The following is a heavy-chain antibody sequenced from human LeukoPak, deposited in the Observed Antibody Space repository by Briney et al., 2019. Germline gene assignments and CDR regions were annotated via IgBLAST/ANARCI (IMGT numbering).Heavy chain of an antibody. CDR1: GDSVSSNSTA. Sequence: SQTLSLTCAISGDSVSSNSTAWNWIRQSPSRGLEWLGRTYYRSKWYNDYTVSVKSRITFNPDTSKNQFSLHLNSVTPEDTAVFYCARKRLSADSFDIWGQGTLVTVSS. J-gene: IGHJ3*02. D-gene: IGHD4/OR15-4a*01. CDR3: ARKRLSADSFDI. CDR2: TYYRSKWYN. V-gene: IGHV6-1*01.